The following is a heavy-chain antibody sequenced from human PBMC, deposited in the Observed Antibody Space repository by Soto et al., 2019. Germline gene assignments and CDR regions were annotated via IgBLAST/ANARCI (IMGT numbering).Heavy chain of an antibody. CDR2: ISSSSSTI. D-gene: IGHD3-9*01. CDR1: GFTFSSYS. J-gene: IGHJ6*02. V-gene: IGHV3-48*01. Sequence: GGSLRLSCAASGFTFSSYSMNWVRQAPGKGLEWVSYISSSSSTIYYADSVKGRFTISRDNAKNSLYLQMNSLRAEDTAVYYCARDESLPYDILTEGMDVWGQGTTVTVSS. CDR3: ARDESLPYDILTEGMDV.